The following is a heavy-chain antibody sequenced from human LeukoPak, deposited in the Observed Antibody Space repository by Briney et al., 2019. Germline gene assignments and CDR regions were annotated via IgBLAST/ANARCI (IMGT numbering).Heavy chain of an antibody. CDR2: ISYDGSNK. Sequence: GGSLRLSCAASGFTFSSYAMHWVRQAPGKGLEWVAVISYDGSNKYYADSVKGRFTISRDNSKNTLYLQVNGLRADDTAVYYCARGGRSDNSGYYVPYWGQGTLVTVSS. V-gene: IGHV3-30-3*01. CDR3: ARGGRSDNSGYYVPY. J-gene: IGHJ4*02. D-gene: IGHD3-22*01. CDR1: GFTFSSYA.